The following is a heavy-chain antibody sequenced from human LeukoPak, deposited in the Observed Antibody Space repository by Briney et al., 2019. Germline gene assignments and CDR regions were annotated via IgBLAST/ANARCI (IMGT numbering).Heavy chain of an antibody. Sequence: SETLSLTCTASGGSISSDGYYWTWIRQPPGKGLEWIGYISYSGSTNYNPSLKSRITMSLDTSKNQFSLKLTSVTAADTAVYYCAGDRYGRPVDYWGQGTLVTVSS. CDR2: ISYSGST. D-gene: IGHD5-18*01. V-gene: IGHV4-30-4*01. CDR1: GGSISSDGYY. CDR3: AGDRYGRPVDY. J-gene: IGHJ4*02.